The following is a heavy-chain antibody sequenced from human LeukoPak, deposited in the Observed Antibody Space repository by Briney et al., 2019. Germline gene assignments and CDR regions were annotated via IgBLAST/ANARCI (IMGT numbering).Heavy chain of an antibody. Sequence: SETLSLTCAVYGGSFSGYYWSWIRQPPGKGLEWIGEINHSGSTNYNPSLKSRVTISVDTSKNQFSLKLSSVTAADTAVYCCARVAGYCSSTSCYYYYYYGMDVWGQGTTVTVSS. V-gene: IGHV4-34*01. CDR2: INHSGST. D-gene: IGHD2-2*03. CDR1: GGSFSGYY. CDR3: ARVAGYCSSTSCYYYYYYGMDV. J-gene: IGHJ6*02.